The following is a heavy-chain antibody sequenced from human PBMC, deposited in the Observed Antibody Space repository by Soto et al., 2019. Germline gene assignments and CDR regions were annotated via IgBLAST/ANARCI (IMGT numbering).Heavy chain of an antibody. V-gene: IGHV3-74*01. CDR2: IYNDGTYS. J-gene: IGHJ4*02. CDR3: TRGPRPISTGTGAY. Sequence: GGSLRLSCAASGFIFKMYWMHWVRQSPGKGLVWISRIYNDGTYSDYADPVRGRFTISRDNVNDTLYLQMNNLRAEDSGLYYCTRGPRPISTGTGAYWGQGTQVTVSS. CDR1: GFIFKMYW. D-gene: IGHD3-10*01.